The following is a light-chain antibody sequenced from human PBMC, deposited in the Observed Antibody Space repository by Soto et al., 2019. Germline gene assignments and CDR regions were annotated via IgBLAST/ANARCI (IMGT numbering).Light chain of an antibody. J-gene: IGKJ4*01. Sequence: DVVMTQSPLSLSVTPGEPASISCRSSQSLLHSDGYNYLDWYLQKPGQSPQLLIYLGSNRASGVPDRFSGSGSGTDFTLKISRVEADDVGVYYCMQALRTLTFGGGTKVEIK. CDR2: LGS. CDR3: MQALRTLT. CDR1: QSLLHSDGYNY. V-gene: IGKV2-28*01.